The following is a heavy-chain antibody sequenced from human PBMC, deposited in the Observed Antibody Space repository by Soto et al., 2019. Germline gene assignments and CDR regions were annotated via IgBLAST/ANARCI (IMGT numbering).Heavy chain of an antibody. CDR2: MNSDGSSI. V-gene: IGHV3-74*01. CDR3: ARDGINCNGVFDWFDP. Sequence: EVQLVESGGGLVQPGGSLRLSCAASGFTFSSYWMHWVRQAPGKGLVWVSRMNSDGSSITYADSVKGRFTISRDNSKSMVYMHMNSLRAEDTAMYYCARDGINCNGVFDWFDPWGQGTLVTVSS. J-gene: IGHJ5*02. CDR1: GFTFSSYW. D-gene: IGHD2-15*01.